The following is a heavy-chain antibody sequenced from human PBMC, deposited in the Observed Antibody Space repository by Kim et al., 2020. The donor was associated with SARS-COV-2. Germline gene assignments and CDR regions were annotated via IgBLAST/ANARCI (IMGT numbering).Heavy chain of an antibody. D-gene: IGHD3-16*02. J-gene: IGHJ5*02. Sequence: SETLSLTCTVSGGSVSSGSYYWSWIRQPPGKGLEWIGYIYYSGSTNYNPSLKSRVTISVDTSKNQFSLKLSSVTAADTAVYYCARGITFGGVIVIRRAWLDPWGQGTLVTVPS. CDR1: GGSVSSGSYY. V-gene: IGHV4-61*01. CDR2: IYYSGST. CDR3: ARGITFGGVIVIRRAWLDP.